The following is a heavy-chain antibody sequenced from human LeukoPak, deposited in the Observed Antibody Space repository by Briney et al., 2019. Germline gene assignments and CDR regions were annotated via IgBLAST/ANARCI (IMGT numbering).Heavy chain of an antibody. D-gene: IGHD4-17*01. Sequence: SQTLSLTCAISGDSVSSNSAAWNWIRQSPSRGLEWLGRTYYRSKWYNDYAVSVKSRITINPDTSKNQFSLQLNSVTPEDTAVYYCAREPDYGDYVVNWFDPWGQGTLVTVSS. CDR1: GDSVSSNSAA. V-gene: IGHV6-1*01. J-gene: IGHJ5*02. CDR3: AREPDYGDYVVNWFDP. CDR2: TYYRSKWYN.